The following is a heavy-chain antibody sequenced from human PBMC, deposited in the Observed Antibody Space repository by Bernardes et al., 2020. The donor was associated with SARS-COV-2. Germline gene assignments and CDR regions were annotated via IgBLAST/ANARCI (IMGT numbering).Heavy chain of an antibody. V-gene: IGHV5-51*01. J-gene: IGHJ4*02. D-gene: IGHD2-21*01. Sequence: GESLKSSCKGSGYIFPSYWIGWVRQMPGKGLEWMGIIYPGDSDTRYSPSFQGHVTISADKSTSTAYLQWSSLKDSDSAMYFCARHGGGADYWGQGTLVTVSS. CDR1: GYIFPSYW. CDR2: IYPGDSDT. CDR3: ARHGGGADY.